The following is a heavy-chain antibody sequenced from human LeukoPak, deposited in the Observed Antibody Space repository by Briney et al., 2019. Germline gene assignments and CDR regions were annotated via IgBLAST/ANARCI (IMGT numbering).Heavy chain of an antibody. CDR1: GYTLTTYA. D-gene: IGHD6-6*01. CDR3: ARDQVGSSSVGGHYSGMDV. Sequence: ASVKVSCKASGYTLTTYALHWARQAPGQRLEWMGWIHVVNGNTKYSQKFQGRVTITRDTSASTVHMQLSSLRSEDTAVYYCARDQVGSSSVGGHYSGMDVWGQGTTVIVSS. V-gene: IGHV1-3*01. CDR2: IHVVNGNT. J-gene: IGHJ6*02.